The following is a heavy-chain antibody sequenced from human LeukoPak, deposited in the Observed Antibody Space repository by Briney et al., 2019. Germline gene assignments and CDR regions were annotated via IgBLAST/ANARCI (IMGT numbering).Heavy chain of an antibody. D-gene: IGHD2-21*01. CDR2: IYYSGST. CDR3: ARYLTVIATFDY. J-gene: IGHJ4*02. Sequence: PSETLSLTCTVSGGSISSYCWTWIRQPPGKGLEWIGYIYYSGSTNYNPSLKSRVTISVDTSKNQFSLRLSSVTAADTAVYYCARYLTVIATFDYWGQGTLVTVS. V-gene: IGHV4-59*08. CDR1: GGSISSYC.